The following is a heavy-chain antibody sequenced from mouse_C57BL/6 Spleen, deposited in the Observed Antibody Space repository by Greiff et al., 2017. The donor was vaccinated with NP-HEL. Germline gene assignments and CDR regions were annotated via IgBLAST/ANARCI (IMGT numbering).Heavy chain of an antibody. D-gene: IGHD1-2*01. V-gene: IGHV1-42*01. J-gene: IGHJ2*01. CDR3: ARALDGGYFDY. Sequence: EVQLQQSGPELVKPGASVKISCKASGYSFTGYYMNWVKQSPEKSLEWIGEINPSTGGTTYNQKFKAKATLTVDKSSSTAYMQLKSLTSEDSAVYYCARALDGGYFDYWGQGTTLTVSS. CDR2: INPSTGGT. CDR1: GYSFTGYY.